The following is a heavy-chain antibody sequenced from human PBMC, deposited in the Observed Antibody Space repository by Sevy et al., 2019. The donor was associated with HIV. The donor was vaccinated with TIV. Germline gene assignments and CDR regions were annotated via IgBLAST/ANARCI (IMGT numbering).Heavy chain of an antibody. D-gene: IGHD3-22*01. CDR2: ISGSGGET. V-gene: IGHV3-23*01. CDR1: GFTFSSYS. J-gene: IGHJ3*02. CDR3: AKDMIVVVGEALDI. Sequence: GGSLRLSCAASGFTFSSYSMNWVRQAPGKGLEWVSSISGSGGETYYADSVKGRFTISRDKSKNMLYLQMNSLRVEDTAVYYCAKDMIVVVGEALDIWGQGTMVTVSS.